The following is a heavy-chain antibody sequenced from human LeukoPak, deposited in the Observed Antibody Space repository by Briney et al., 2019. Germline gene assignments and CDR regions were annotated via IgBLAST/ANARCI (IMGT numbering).Heavy chain of an antibody. CDR3: ANDFGH. V-gene: IGHV3-23*01. J-gene: IGHJ4*02. CDR1: GFTFNNYA. CDR2: ISGSDDNT. Sequence: GGSLRLSCAASGFTFNNYAMSWVRQAPGEGLEWVSTISGSDDNTYYADSVKGRFTISRDISKNTLYLQMNGLRADDTAVYYCANDFGHWGQGTLVTVSS.